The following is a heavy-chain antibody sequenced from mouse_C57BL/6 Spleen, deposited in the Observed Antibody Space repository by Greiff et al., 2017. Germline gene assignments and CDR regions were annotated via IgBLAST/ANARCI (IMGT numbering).Heavy chain of an antibody. V-gene: IGHV1-69*01. Sequence: QVQLQQPGAELVMPGASVKLSCKASGYTFTSYWMHWVKQRPGQGLEWIGEIDPSDSYTNYNQKFKGKSTLTVDKSSSTAYMQLSSLTSEDSAVYYCARGVTAGFAYWGQGTLVTVSA. J-gene: IGHJ3*01. CDR2: IDPSDSYT. CDR1: GYTFTSYW. CDR3: ARGVTAGFAY. D-gene: IGHD2-13*01.